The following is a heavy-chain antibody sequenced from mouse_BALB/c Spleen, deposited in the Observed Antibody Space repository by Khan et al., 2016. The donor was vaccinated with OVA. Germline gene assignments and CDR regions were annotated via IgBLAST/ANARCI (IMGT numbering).Heavy chain of an antibody. CDR3: ARSGYGNPFAY. Sequence: QVQLKESGAELVKPGASVKISCKASGYTFTSYYMYWVKQRPGQGLEWIGGINPSNGDTHFNEKFKNKATLTVDKYSSTAYMQLSSLTSADSAVYYCARSGYGNPFAYWGQGSLVTVSA. CDR1: GYTFTSYY. V-gene: IGHV1S81*02. CDR2: INPSNGDT. D-gene: IGHD2-1*01. J-gene: IGHJ3*01.